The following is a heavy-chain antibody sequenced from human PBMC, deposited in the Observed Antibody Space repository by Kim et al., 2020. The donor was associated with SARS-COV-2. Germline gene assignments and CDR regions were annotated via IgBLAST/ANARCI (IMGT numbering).Heavy chain of an antibody. D-gene: IGHD3-3*01. CDR3: ARVARVTGRSGYYFHLDY. CDR1: GGSISSYY. J-gene: IGHJ4*02. CDR2: IYYSGST. Sequence: SETLSLTCTVSGGSISSYYWSWIRQPPGKGLEWIGYIYYSGSTNYNPSLKSRVTISVDTSKNQFSLKLSSVTAADTAVYYCARVARVTGRSGYYFHLDYWGQGTLVTVSS. V-gene: IGHV4-59*01.